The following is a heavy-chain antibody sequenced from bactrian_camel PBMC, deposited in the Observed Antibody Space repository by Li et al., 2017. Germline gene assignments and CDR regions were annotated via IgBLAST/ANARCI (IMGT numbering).Heavy chain of an antibody. CDR1: GFIFSSYW. J-gene: IGHJ6*01. CDR2: INSGGGST. CDR3: AKAMAPGASWFGSPGSFDFGY. V-gene: IGHV3S1*01. Sequence: HVQLVESGGGLVQPGGSLRLSCAASGFIFSSYWMYWVRQAPGEGLEWVSYINSGGGSTFYADHVKGRFTISRDNAKNTLYLQLNSLKSEDTALYYCAKAMAPGASWFGSPGSFDFGYWGQGTQVTVS. D-gene: IGHD6*01.